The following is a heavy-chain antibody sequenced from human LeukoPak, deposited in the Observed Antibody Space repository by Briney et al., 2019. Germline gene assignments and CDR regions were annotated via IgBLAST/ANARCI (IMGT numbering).Heavy chain of an antibody. Sequence: GGSLRLSCAASGFTFSNAWMSWVRQAPGKGLEWVGRIKSKTDGGTTDYAAPVKGRFIISRDDSKNMPYLQMNSLKTEDTAVYYCTAESDTAMVVDYCGQGTLVTVSS. J-gene: IGHJ4*02. CDR2: IKSKTDGGTT. CDR3: TAESDTAMVVDY. D-gene: IGHD5-18*01. CDR1: GFTFSNAW. V-gene: IGHV3-15*01.